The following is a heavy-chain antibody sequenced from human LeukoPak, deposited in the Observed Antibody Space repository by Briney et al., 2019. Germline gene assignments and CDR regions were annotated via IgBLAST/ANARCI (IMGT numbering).Heavy chain of an antibody. CDR3: ARAFGCSGTSCHARWGYYYYAMDV. J-gene: IGHJ6*02. Sequence: GGSLRLSCAASGFALSSHWMTWVRQVPGRGPEWVANVNRDGSETYYLDSVKGRFTISKDNTKNTVYLQMSSLRAEDTAMYYCARAFGCSGTSCHARWGYYYYAMDVWGQGTTVTVSS. D-gene: IGHD2-2*01. CDR2: VNRDGSET. V-gene: IGHV3-7*01. CDR1: GFALSSHW.